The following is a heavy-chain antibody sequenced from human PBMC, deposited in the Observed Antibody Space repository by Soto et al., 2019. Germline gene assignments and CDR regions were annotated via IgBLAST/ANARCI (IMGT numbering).Heavy chain of an antibody. CDR2: IYYSGST. CDR3: ARGVPFGDGKFDY. V-gene: IGHV4-39*07. Sequence: PSETLSLTCTVSGGSISSSSYYWGWIRQPPGKGLEWIGSIYYSGSTNYNPSLKSRVTISVDTSKNQFSLKLSSVTAADTAVYYCARGVPFGDGKFDYWGQGTLVTVSS. D-gene: IGHD2-21*01. CDR1: GGSISSSSYY. J-gene: IGHJ4*02.